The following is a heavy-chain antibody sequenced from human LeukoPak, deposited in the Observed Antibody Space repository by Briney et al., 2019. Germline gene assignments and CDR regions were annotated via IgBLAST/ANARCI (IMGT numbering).Heavy chain of an antibody. Sequence: GGSLRLSCAASGFTFDDYGMSWVRQAPGKGLEWVSGINWNGGSTGYADSVKGRFTISRDNAKNSLYLQMNSLRAEDTALYYCARGGYCSSTSCYDPLWVDYWGQGTLVTVSS. J-gene: IGHJ4*02. V-gene: IGHV3-20*04. CDR2: INWNGGST. CDR3: ARGGYCSSTSCYDPLWVDY. D-gene: IGHD2-2*01. CDR1: GFTFDDYG.